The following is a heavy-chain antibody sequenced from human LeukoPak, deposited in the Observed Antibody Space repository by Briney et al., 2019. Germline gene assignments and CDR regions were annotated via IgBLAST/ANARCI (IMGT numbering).Heavy chain of an antibody. V-gene: IGHV3-30-3*01. J-gene: IGHJ3*02. CDR3: ARDDYGDYKAFDI. CDR2: ISYDGSNK. CDR1: GFTFSSYA. Sequence: GGSLRLSCAASGFTFSSYAMHWVRQASGKGLEWVAVISYDGSNKYYADSVKGRFTISRDNSKNTLYLQMNSLRAEDTAVYYCARDDYGDYKAFDIWGQGTMVTVSS. D-gene: IGHD4-17*01.